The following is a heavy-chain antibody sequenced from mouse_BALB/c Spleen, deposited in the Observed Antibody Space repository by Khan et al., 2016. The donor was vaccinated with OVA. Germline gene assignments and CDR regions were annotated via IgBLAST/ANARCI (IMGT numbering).Heavy chain of an antibody. CDR3: ASELGHYYAMDY. Sequence: VQLKESGPGLVKPSQSLSLTCTVTGYSITRDYAWNWIRQFPGNKLEWMGYITNSGSTNYNPSLKSRISITRDTSKNQFFLQLNSVTTEDTATYYCASELGHYYAMDYWGQGTSVTVSS. V-gene: IGHV3-2*02. CDR1: GYSITRDYA. J-gene: IGHJ4*01. CDR2: ITNSGST. D-gene: IGHD4-1*01.